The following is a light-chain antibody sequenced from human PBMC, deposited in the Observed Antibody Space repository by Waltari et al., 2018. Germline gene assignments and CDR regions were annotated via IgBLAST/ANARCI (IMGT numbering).Light chain of an antibody. CDR3: QQYSEWPPYN. V-gene: IGKV3-15*01. CDR1: QSIGYN. Sequence: EIMMTQYPATLSVSPRDRATLSCRASQSIGYNLAWYQQKPGQVPRLLIYDSSTRATGISDKFSGSGSGTEFTLTISSLQSEDFAVYYCQQYSEWPPYNFGQGTKVEIK. J-gene: IGKJ2*01. CDR2: DSS.